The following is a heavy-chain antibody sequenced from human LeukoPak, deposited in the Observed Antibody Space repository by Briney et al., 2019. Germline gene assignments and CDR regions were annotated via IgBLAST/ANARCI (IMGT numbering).Heavy chain of an antibody. Sequence: ASVKVSCKASVYTFTGYYMHWVRQPPGQGLEWMGWINPNSGGTNYAQKFQGRVTMTRDTSISTAYMELSRRRSDDTAVYYCARDTYYYDSSGPNLGYWGQGTLVAVSS. V-gene: IGHV1-2*02. CDR1: VYTFTGYY. J-gene: IGHJ4*02. CDR2: INPNSGGT. D-gene: IGHD3-22*01. CDR3: ARDTYYYDSSGPNLGY.